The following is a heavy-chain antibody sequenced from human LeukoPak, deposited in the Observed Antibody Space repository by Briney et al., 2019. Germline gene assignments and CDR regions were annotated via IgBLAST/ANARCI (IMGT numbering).Heavy chain of an antibody. V-gene: IGHV4-59*01. CDR2: IYYSGST. Sequence: SETLSLPCTVSGGSISSYYWSWIRQPPGKGLEWIGYIYYSGSTNYNPSLKSRVTISVDTSKNQFSLKLSSVTAADTAVYYCARDGIAAAGTPLGWFDPWGQGTLVTVSS. CDR3: ARDGIAAAGTPLGWFDP. D-gene: IGHD6-13*01. CDR1: GGSISSYY. J-gene: IGHJ5*02.